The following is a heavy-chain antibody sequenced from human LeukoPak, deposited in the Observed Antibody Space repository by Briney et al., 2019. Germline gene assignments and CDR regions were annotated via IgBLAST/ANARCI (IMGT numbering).Heavy chain of an antibody. D-gene: IGHD1-7*01. V-gene: IGHV1-8*01. CDR1: GYTFTGYD. CDR3: ARGPNWNYVVPLDY. J-gene: IGHJ4*02. Sequence: ASVKVSCKASGYTFTGYDINWVRQATGQGLEWMGWMNPNSGNTGYAQKFQGRVTMTRNTSISTAYMELSSLRSEDTAVNYCARGPNWNYVVPLDYWGQGTLLTVSS. CDR2: MNPNSGNT.